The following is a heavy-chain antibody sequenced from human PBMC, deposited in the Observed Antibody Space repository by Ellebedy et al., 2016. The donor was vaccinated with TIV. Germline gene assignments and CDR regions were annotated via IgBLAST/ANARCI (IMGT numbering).Heavy chain of an antibody. D-gene: IGHD3/OR15-3a*01. CDR3: ATYEEEFSAFWPGYYFDN. J-gene: IGHJ4*02. V-gene: IGHV3-23*01. CDR1: GLTFSSYA. Sequence: GESLKISXAASGLTFSSYAMAWVRQAPGKGLEWVSIIYTDGSTYYADSVKGRFTISRDNSKNTLSLQMNSLSAEDTAIYYCATYEEEFSAFWPGYYFDNWGQGTLVTVSS. CDR2: IIYTDGST.